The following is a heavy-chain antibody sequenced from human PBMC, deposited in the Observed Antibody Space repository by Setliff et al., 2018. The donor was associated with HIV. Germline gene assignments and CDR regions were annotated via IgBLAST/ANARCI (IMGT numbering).Heavy chain of an antibody. CDR1: GYTFSDYF. D-gene: IGHD3-10*01. CDR2: IHPNRGGT. CDR3: ARVGGFFGEARPPPDY. J-gene: IGHJ4*02. V-gene: IGHV1-2*02. Sequence: ASVKVSCKASGYTFSDYFIHWVRQAPGQGLEWMGWIHPNRGGTNYAQKFQGRVTMTRDTFITTAYMELSRLSSDDTAVYYCARVGGFFGEARPPPDYWGQGALVTVSS.